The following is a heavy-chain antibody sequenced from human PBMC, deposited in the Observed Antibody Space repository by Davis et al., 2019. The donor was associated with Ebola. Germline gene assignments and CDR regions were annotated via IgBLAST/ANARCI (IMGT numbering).Heavy chain of an antibody. D-gene: IGHD4-23*01. V-gene: IGHV3-53*04. Sequence: GESLKISCAASGFTVSSNHVTWVRQAPGKGLEWVSIVYNDGRTYYADSVKGRFTVSRHNSENTLYLQMNSLRPDDTAMYYCAGFGGYSYWGQETLVTVSS. CDR3: AGFGGYSY. CDR2: VYNDGRT. CDR1: GFTVSSNH. J-gene: IGHJ4*02.